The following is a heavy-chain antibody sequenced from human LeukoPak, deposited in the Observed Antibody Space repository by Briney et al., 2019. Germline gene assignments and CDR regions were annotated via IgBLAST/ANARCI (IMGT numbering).Heavy chain of an antibody. V-gene: IGHV1-69*13. D-gene: IGHD4-17*01. CDR3: ARDCGDYCYYGMDV. Sequence: GASVKVSCKASGGTFSSYAISWVRQAPGQGLEWMGGIIPIFGTANYAQKFQGRVTITADESTSTAYMELSSLRSEDTAVYYCARDCGDYCYYGMDVWGQGTTVTVSS. CDR2: IIPIFGTA. CDR1: GGTFSSYA. J-gene: IGHJ6*02.